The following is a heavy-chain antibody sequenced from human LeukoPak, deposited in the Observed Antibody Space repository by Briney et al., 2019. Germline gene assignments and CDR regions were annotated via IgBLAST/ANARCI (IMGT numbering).Heavy chain of an antibody. V-gene: IGHV3-23*03. J-gene: IGHJ4*02. D-gene: IGHD2-8*01. CDR3: AKDLRPDGVDNFDH. CDR1: GFTFSNYG. Sequence: GGSLRRSCAGAGFTFSNYGMGWVRQAPGKGLEWVSVIGRGGTGTYHADSVKGRFIISRDNSKNTVYLQMNSLRVEDTAIYYCAKDLRPDGVDNFDHWGQGILVTVSS. CDR2: IGRGGTGT.